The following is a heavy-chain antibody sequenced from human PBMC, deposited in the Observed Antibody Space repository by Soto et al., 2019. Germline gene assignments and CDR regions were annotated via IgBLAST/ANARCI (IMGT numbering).Heavy chain of an antibody. V-gene: IGHV1-3*01. CDR1: GYTFTSYA. CDR2: INAGNGNT. CDR3: ARVAITMVRGVIEYYFDY. Sequence: ASVKVSCKASGYTFTSYAMHWVRQAPGRRLEWMGWINAGNGNTKYSQKFQGRVTITRDTSASTAYMELSSLRSEDTAVYYCARVAITMVRGVIEYYFDYWGQGTLVTVSS. J-gene: IGHJ4*02. D-gene: IGHD3-10*01.